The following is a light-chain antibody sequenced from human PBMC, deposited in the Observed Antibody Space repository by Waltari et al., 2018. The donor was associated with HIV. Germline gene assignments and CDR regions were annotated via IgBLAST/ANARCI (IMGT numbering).Light chain of an antibody. CDR2: DVN. CDR3: CSYAGNYTLV. J-gene: IGLJ2*01. V-gene: IGLV2-11*01. Sequence: QSALTQPASVSGSPGQSITISCTGTSSDVGGYNYVSWYQQHPGKAPKLMIYDVNKRPSGVPDRFSDSKSGNTASLTISGLQAEDEADYYCCSYAGNYTLVFGGGTKLTVL. CDR1: SSDVGGYNY.